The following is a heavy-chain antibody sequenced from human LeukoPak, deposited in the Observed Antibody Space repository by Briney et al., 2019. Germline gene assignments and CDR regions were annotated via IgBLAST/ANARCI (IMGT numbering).Heavy chain of an antibody. J-gene: IGHJ3*02. CDR3: ARAYSSSAYDAFDI. Sequence: PGGSLRLSCAASGFSFSSYAMYWVRQAPGKGLEWVAIISYDGSNKKYADSVKGRFTISRDNSKNTLYLQMNSLSAEDTAVYYCARAYSSSAYDAFDIWGQGTMVTVSS. D-gene: IGHD6-6*01. V-gene: IGHV3-30*04. CDR1: GFSFSSYA. CDR2: ISYDGSNK.